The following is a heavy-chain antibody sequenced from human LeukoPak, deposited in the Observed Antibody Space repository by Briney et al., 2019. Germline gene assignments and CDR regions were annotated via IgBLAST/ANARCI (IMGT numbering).Heavy chain of an antibody. CDR2: INPDSGGT. CDR1: GYTFTGHY. Sequence: ASVKVSCKASGYTFTGHYMHWVRQAPGQGLEWMGWINPDSGGTRYAQKFQGRVTMTRDTSFRTAYMELSRLRSDDTAVYYCAKDLGSGSYQPSDYWGQGTLVTVSS. V-gene: IGHV1-2*02. J-gene: IGHJ4*02. CDR3: AKDLGSGSYQPSDY. D-gene: IGHD1-26*01.